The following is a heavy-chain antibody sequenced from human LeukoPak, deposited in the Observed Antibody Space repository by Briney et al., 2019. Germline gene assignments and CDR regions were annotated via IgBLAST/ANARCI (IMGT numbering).Heavy chain of an antibody. J-gene: IGHJ3*02. D-gene: IGHD3-22*01. CDR1: GGSFSGYY. V-gene: IGHV4-34*01. CDR2: INHSGST. CDR3: ARAPSRRSIVTDAFDI. Sequence: SETLSLTCAVYGGSFSGYYWSWIRQPPGKGLEWIGEINHSGSTNYNPPLKSRVTISVDTSKNQFSLKLSSVTAADTAVYYCARAPSRRSIVTDAFDIWGQGTMVTVSS.